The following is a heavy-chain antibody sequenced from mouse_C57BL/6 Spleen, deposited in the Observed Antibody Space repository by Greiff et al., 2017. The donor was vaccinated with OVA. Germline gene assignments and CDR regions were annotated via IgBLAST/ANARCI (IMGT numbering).Heavy chain of an antibody. CDR2: IWRGGST. CDR1: GFSLTSYG. J-gene: IGHJ4*01. CDR3: AKKGDYAMDY. Sequence: VQLVESGPGLVQPSQSLSITCTVSGFSLTSYGVHWVRQSPGKGLEWLGVIWRGGSTDSNAAFMSRLSITKDNTKSQVFFKMNSLQADDAAIYYCAKKGDYAMDYWGQGTSVTVSS. V-gene: IGHV2-5*01.